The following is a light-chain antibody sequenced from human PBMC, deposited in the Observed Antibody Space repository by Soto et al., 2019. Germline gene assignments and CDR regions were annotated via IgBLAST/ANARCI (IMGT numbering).Light chain of an antibody. J-gene: IGKJ5*01. V-gene: IGKV1-33*01. CDR1: QDIDKN. CDR2: VAS. CDR3: QQYNNWPPIT. Sequence: IQLTQSPSSLSASFGDSVTITCRESQDIDKNLNWYQHRPGEAPKLLIYVASYLETGVPARFSGSGSGTEFTLTISSLQSEDFAVYYCQQYNNWPPITFGQGTRLEI.